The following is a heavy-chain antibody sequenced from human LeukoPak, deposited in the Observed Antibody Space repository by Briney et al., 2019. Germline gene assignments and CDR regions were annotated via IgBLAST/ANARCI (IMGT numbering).Heavy chain of an antibody. D-gene: IGHD3-9*01. V-gene: IGHV1-46*01. J-gene: IGHJ4*02. CDR3: AREDDILTGEDYYFDY. CDR1: GYTFTSYY. CDR2: INPSGGST. Sequence: ASVKVSCKASGYTFTSYYMHWVRQAPGQGLEWMGIINPSGGSTSYAQKFQGRVTMTRDTSTSTVYMELSSLRSEDTAVYYCAREDDILTGEDYYFDYWGQGTLVTVSP.